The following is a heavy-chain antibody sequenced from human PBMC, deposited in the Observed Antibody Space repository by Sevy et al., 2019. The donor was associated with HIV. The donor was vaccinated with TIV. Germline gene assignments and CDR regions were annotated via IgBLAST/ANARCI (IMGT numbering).Heavy chain of an antibody. D-gene: IGHD4-17*01. V-gene: IGHV3-30*18. CDR2: ISHDGGKK. Sequence: GGSLRLSCVGSGFIFDDYGMHWVRQAPGKGLEWVALISHDGGKKYYADSVKGRFTSSRDNFKNTLYLQMNTLRRDDTAAYFCTKDPPVYGDFPYGMDVWGQGTTVTVSS. J-gene: IGHJ6*02. CDR1: GFIFDDYG. CDR3: TKDPPVYGDFPYGMDV.